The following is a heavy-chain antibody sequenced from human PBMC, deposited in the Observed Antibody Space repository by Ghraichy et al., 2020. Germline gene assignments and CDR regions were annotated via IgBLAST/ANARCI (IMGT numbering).Heavy chain of an antibody. Sequence: ASVKVSCKASGYTFTGYYMHWVRQAPGQGLEWMGWINPNSGGTNYAQKFQGRVTMTRDTSISTAYMELSRLRSDDTAVYYCARVRNRGWYRLFDPWGQGTLVTVSS. CDR1: GYTFTGYY. CDR3: ARVRNRGWYRLFDP. CDR2: INPNSGGT. D-gene: IGHD6-19*01. V-gene: IGHV1-2*02. J-gene: IGHJ5*02.